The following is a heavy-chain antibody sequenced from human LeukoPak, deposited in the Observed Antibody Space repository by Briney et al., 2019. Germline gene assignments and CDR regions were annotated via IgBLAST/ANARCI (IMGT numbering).Heavy chain of an antibody. V-gene: IGHV4-39*01. CDR1: GGSVSSSTYY. J-gene: IGHJ4*02. CDR2: IYYSGST. CDR3: ARLSKGRFFDYIFDY. Sequence: SETLSLTCTVSGGSVSSSTYYWGWIRQPPGKGLEWIGNIYYSGSTYYNPSLTSRVTMSVDTSNNQFSLKMHSVTAADTAVYYCARLSKGRFFDYIFDYWGQGTLVTVSS. D-gene: IGHD3-9*01.